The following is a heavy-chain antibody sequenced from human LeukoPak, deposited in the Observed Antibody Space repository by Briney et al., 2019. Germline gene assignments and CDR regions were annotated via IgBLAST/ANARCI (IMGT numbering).Heavy chain of an antibody. J-gene: IGHJ4*02. CDR3: ATVSMVRGVESDY. CDR1: GGSISSSTYH. CDR2: IYYSGST. Sequence: SEPVSLTCTVSGGSISSSTYHWAWIRQPPGKGLEWIGSIYYSGSTYYNPSLKRRVTISVDTSKNQFSLKLSSVTAPDTAVYYCATVSMVRGVESDYWGPGTLGSVSS. D-gene: IGHD3-10*01. V-gene: IGHV4-39*01.